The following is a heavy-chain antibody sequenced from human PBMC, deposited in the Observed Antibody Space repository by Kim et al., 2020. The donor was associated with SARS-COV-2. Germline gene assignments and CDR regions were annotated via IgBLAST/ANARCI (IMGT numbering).Heavy chain of an antibody. CDR3: SRARAVDY. J-gene: IGHJ4*02. CDR2: SKE. Sequence: SKEYVGNAVKGRFTLSRDNAKNSLYLQMNSLRAEDTAVYYCSRARAVDYWGQGTLVTVSS. V-gene: IGHV3-7*01.